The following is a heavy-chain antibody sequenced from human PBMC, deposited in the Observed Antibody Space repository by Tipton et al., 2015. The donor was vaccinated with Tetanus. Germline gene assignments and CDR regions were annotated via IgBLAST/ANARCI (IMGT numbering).Heavy chain of an antibody. D-gene: IGHD3-16*01. Sequence: TLSLTCGVSGGSVNSGTYYWSWIRQPPGKGLEWLGDIYYGGVTQYNPSLESRVTISMDTSKNQVSLRLTSVTAADTAVYYCARVDDSVWGSPFDPWGQGVLVTVSS. CDR3: ARVDDSVWGSPFDP. CDR1: GGSVNSGTYY. J-gene: IGHJ5*02. V-gene: IGHV4-61*01. CDR2: IYYGGVT.